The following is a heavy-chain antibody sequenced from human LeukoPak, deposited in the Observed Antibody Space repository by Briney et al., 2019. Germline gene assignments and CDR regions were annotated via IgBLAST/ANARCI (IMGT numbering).Heavy chain of an antibody. CDR3: AGDLHYYVAMDV. CDR1: GFTFSAYA. Sequence: GGSLRLSCEASGFTFSAYAMTWVCQAPGKGLEWVSSIGSDNKPHYSESVKGRFAISRDNSKSMLFLQLNSLRAEDTALYYCAGDLHYYVAMDVWGQGTTVTVSS. J-gene: IGHJ6*02. V-gene: IGHV3-23*05. CDR2: IGSDNKP. D-gene: IGHD3-10*02.